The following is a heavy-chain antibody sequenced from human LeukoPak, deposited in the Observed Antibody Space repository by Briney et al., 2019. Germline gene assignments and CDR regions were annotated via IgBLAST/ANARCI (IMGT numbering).Heavy chain of an antibody. CDR2: ISGSGGST. D-gene: IGHD3-22*01. CDR3: AKDGAASIYDSSGFVLN. Sequence: GGSLRLSCAASGFTFSSYAMSWVRQAPGKGLEWVSAISGSGGSTYYADSVKGRFTISRDNSKNTLYLQMNSLRAEDTAVYYCAKDGAASIYDSSGFVLNWGQGTLVTVSS. V-gene: IGHV3-23*01. CDR1: GFTFSSYA. J-gene: IGHJ4*02.